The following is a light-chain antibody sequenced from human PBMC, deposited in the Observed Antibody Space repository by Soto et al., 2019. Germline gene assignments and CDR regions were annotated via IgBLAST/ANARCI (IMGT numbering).Light chain of an antibody. CDR2: LND. CDR1: FSNIGDNA. Sequence: QSVLTQPPSLSATPGQRVNISCSGSFSNIGDNAVNWYQQLPGAAPKLLIYLNDQRPSGVPDRFSGSKSGTSAFLAISGREGEDEADYYCAAWDDSLNALFGTGTKVTVL. CDR3: AAWDDSLNAL. J-gene: IGLJ1*01. V-gene: IGLV1-44*01.